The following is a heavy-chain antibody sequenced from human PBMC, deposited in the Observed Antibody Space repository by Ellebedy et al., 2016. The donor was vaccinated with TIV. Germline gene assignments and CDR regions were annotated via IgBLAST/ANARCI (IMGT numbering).Heavy chain of an antibody. V-gene: IGHV3-30*04. J-gene: IGHJ4*02. CDR2: ISYDGSNK. Sequence: GESLKISCAASGFTFSSYAMHWVRQAPGKGLEWVAVISYDGSNKYYADSVKGRFTISRDNSKNTLYLQMNSLRAEDTAVYYCAKDHHDYGDFFDYWGQGTLVTVSS. D-gene: IGHD4-17*01. CDR1: GFTFSSYA. CDR3: AKDHHDYGDFFDY.